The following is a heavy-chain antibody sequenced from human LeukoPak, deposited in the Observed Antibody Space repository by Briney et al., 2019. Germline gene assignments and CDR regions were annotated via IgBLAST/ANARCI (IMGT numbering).Heavy chain of an antibody. CDR1: GYTFTSYG. D-gene: IGHD3-10*01. Sequence: ASVKVSCKASGYTFTSYGISWVRQAPGQGLEWMGWISAYNGNTNYAQKLQGRVTMTTGTSTSTAYMELRSLRSDDTAVYYCARDFRSYYGSGSYYRDAFDIWGQGTMVTVSS. CDR2: ISAYNGNT. V-gene: IGHV1-18*01. J-gene: IGHJ3*02. CDR3: ARDFRSYYGSGSYYRDAFDI.